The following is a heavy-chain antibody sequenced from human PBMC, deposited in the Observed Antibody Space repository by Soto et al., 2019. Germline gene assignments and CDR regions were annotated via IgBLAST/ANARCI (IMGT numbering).Heavy chain of an antibody. CDR1: GLTFSTYA. CDR3: ARSAAGFDY. CDR2: ISFDGSNK. Sequence: QVELVESGGGVVQPGRSLRLSCAASGLTFSTYAMHWVRQAPGKGLEWVALISFDGSNKYYADSVKGRFTISRDNSKNTLHLQMDSLRTEDTAVYFCARSAAGFDYWGQGTLVTVSS. V-gene: IGHV3-30-3*01. D-gene: IGHD6-13*01. J-gene: IGHJ4*02.